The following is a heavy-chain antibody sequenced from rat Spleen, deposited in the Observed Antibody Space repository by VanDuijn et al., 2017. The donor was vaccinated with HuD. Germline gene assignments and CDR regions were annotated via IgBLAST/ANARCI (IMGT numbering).Heavy chain of an antibody. Sequence: EVQLVESDGGLVQPGRSLKLSCVASGFTFSDYYMVWVRQAPTKGLEWVATINYEGTGTYYRDSVKGRFTISRDNAKSTLYLQMDSLTSEDTATYYCTRENWVFDYWGQGVMVTVSS. CDR2: INYEGTGT. J-gene: IGHJ2*01. D-gene: IGHD5-1*01. CDR1: GFTFSDYY. V-gene: IGHV5-29*01. CDR3: TRENWVFDY.